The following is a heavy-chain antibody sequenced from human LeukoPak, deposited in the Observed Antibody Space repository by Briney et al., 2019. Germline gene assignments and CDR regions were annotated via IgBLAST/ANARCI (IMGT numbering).Heavy chain of an antibody. D-gene: IGHD5-18*01. CDR3: ARARRSWGYSYGYPEY. Sequence: SETLSLTCTVSGGSISSGGYYWSWIRQPAGKGLEWIGRIYTSGSTNYNPSLKSRVTMSVDTSKNQFSLKLSSVTAADTAVYYCARARRSWGYSYGYPEYWGQGTLVTVSS. CDR2: IYTSGST. J-gene: IGHJ4*02. CDR1: GGSISSGGYY. V-gene: IGHV4-61*02.